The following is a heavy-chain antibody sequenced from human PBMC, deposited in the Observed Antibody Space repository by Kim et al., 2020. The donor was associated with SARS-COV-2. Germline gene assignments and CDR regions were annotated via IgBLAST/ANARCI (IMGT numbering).Heavy chain of an antibody. CDR3: ARGTSIAVAGTLEPFDY. Sequence: VKSRITINPDTSKNQFSLQLNSVTPEDTAVYYCARGTSIAVAGTLEPFDYWGQGTLVTVSS. D-gene: IGHD6-19*01. J-gene: IGHJ4*02. V-gene: IGHV6-1*01.